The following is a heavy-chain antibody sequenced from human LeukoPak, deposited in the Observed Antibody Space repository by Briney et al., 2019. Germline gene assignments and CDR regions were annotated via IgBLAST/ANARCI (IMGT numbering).Heavy chain of an antibody. D-gene: IGHD5-18*01. V-gene: IGHV1-45*02. CDR1: GYTFTYRY. CDR2: ITPFNGNT. CDR3: ALSGYSYGKFDY. Sequence: SVNVSCKASGYTFTYRYLHWVRQAPGQALEWMGWITPFNGNTNYAQKFQDRVTITRDRSMSTAYMELSSLRSEDTAMYYCALSGYSYGKFDYWGQGTLVTVSS. J-gene: IGHJ4*02.